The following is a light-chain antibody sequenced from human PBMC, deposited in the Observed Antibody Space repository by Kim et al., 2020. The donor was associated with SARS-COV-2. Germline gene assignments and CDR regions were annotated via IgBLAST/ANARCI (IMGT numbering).Light chain of an antibody. CDR2: GAS. V-gene: IGKV3-20*01. CDR1: QSVSSSY. CDR3: QQYGSSPWVT. Sequence: PGERATLSCTASQSVSSSYLAWYQQKPGQAPRLLIYGASSRATGIPDRFSGSGSGTDFTLTISRLEPEDFAVYYCQQYGSSPWVTFGGGTKVDIK. J-gene: IGKJ4*01.